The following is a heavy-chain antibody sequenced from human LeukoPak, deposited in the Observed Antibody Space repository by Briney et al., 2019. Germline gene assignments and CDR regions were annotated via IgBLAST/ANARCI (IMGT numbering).Heavy chain of an antibody. CDR2: ISGGSSYT. Sequence: GGSLRLSCAASGFTFSTYSMNWVRQAPGKGLEWVSSISGGSSYTFYADSVRGRFTISRDNAKNSLYLQMNSLRAEDTAVYYCARGTTGGYSPSHWGQGTLVTVSS. V-gene: IGHV3-21*01. J-gene: IGHJ4*02. CDR1: GFTFSTYS. CDR3: ARGTTGGYSPSH. D-gene: IGHD5-12*01.